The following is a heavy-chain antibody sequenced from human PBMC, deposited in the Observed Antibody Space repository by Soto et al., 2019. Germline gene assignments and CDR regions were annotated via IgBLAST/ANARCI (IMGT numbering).Heavy chain of an antibody. CDR3: VRSMIIVVRLIRLDY. CDR2: ISYDGSNK. V-gene: IGHV3-30-3*01. D-gene: IGHD3-22*01. J-gene: IGHJ4*02. Sequence: GGSLRLSCGASGFTFRSYAMHWVRQTPGKGLEWVAVISYDGSNKHYADSVKGRFSISRDNSKNMLYLQMDSLSTEDTAVYYCVRSMIIVVRLIRLDYWGQGTLVTVSS. CDR1: GFTFRSYA.